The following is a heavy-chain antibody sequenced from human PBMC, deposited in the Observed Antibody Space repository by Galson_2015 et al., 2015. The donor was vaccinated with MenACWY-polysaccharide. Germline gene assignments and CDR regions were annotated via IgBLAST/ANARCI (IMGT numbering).Heavy chain of an antibody. CDR2: IKHDGSEK. Sequence: SLRLSCAASGFSFTNNWLNWVRQAPGKGLEWVATIKHDGSEKLYVDSVKGRFTISRDNADNALYLQMNGLRVEDTAIYYCVAGTGWLPDYWGQGHLVTVSS. D-gene: IGHD3/OR15-3a*01. J-gene: IGHJ4*02. CDR1: GFSFTNNW. V-gene: IGHV3-7*01. CDR3: VAGTGWLPDY.